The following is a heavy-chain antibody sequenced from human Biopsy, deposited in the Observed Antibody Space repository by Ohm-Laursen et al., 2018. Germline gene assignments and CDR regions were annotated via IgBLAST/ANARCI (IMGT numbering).Heavy chain of an antibody. Sequence: SVKVSCKASGGTFSSYAISWVRQAPGQGLEWMGGIIPIFGTANYAQKFQGRVTITADESTSTAYMELSSLRSEDTAVYYCARDPEYGDYRNYYYGMDVWGQGTTVTVSS. V-gene: IGHV1-69*13. D-gene: IGHD4-17*01. CDR3: ARDPEYGDYRNYYYGMDV. CDR1: GGTFSSYA. J-gene: IGHJ6*02. CDR2: IIPIFGTA.